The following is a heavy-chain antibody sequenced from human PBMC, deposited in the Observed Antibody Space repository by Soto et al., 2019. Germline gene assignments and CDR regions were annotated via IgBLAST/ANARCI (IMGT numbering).Heavy chain of an antibody. D-gene: IGHD5-12*01. J-gene: IGHJ6*02. V-gene: IGHV3-33*01. CDR2: VWYDGGNK. CDR3: VRAAGYSGNDYVYYYGMDV. Sequence: QVQLVESGGGVVQPGRSLRLSCAASGFTFSSYGMHWVRQAPGKGLEWVALVWYDGGNKYHADSVKGRFTISRDNSKNPLYLQMNSLRDEDTAVYYCVRAAGYSGNDYVYYYGMDVWGQGTTVTVSS. CDR1: GFTFSSYG.